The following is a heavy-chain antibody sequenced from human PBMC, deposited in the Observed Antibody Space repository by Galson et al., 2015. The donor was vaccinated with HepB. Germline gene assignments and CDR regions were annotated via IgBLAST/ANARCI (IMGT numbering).Heavy chain of an antibody. J-gene: IGHJ6*03. V-gene: IGHV4-30-4*01. CDR1: GGSIRSGDFW. CDR3: ARDQGSYYYMDV. Sequence: TLSLTCAVSGGSIRSGDFWWSWIRQSPGKGLEWIGNISPTGPSDYNPSLKGRLIMSVDTSQNQFSLKLSSVTASDTAVYYCARDQGSYYYMDVWGKGTPVTVSS. CDR2: ISPTGPS.